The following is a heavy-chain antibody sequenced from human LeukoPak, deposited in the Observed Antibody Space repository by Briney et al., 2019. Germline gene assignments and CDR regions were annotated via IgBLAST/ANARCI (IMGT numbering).Heavy chain of an antibody. CDR2: IYYSGST. CDR3: ARPNNYYDSSGYYDYWYFDL. V-gene: IGHV4-39*01. J-gene: IGHJ2*01. D-gene: IGHD3-22*01. CDR1: GGSFSGYY. Sequence: PSETLSLTCAVYGGSFSGYYWGWIRQPPGKGLEWIGSIYYSGSTYYNPSLKSRVTISVDTSKNQFSLKLSSVTAADTAVYYCARPNNYYDSSGYYDYWYFDLWGRGTLVTVSS.